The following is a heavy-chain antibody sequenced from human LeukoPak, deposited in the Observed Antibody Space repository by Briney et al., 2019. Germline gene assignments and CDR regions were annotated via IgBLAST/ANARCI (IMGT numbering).Heavy chain of an antibody. Sequence: GGSLRLSCATSGFTFSSYWMCWVRQAPGKGLEWVANIKQDGSEKYYVDSVKGRFTISRDNAKNSLYLQMNSLRAEDTAVYYCAREEKYYDFWRGHWFDPWGQGTLVTVSS. V-gene: IGHV3-7*01. J-gene: IGHJ5*02. CDR2: IKQDGSEK. CDR3: AREEKYYDFWRGHWFDP. D-gene: IGHD3-3*01. CDR1: GFTFSSYW.